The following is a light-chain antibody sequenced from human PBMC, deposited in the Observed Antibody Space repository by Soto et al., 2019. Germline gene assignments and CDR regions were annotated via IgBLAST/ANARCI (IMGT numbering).Light chain of an antibody. CDR3: QSYDSSLSAVI. Sequence: QSVLTQPPSVSGAPGQRVSISCTGSSSSIGAGYDVHWYQHLPGAAPKLLIFGNGNRPSGVPDRFSASKSGTSASLAISGLQAEDEADYYCQSYDSSLSAVIFGGGTKLTVL. CDR1: SSSIGAGYD. J-gene: IGLJ2*01. CDR2: GNG. V-gene: IGLV1-40*01.